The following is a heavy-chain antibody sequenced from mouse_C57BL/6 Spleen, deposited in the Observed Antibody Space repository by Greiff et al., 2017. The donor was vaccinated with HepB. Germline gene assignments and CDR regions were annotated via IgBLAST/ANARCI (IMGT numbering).Heavy chain of an antibody. CDR3: ARDGAYYSNFYYFDY. J-gene: IGHJ2*01. CDR1: GFTFSSYA. D-gene: IGHD2-5*01. CDR2: ISDGGSYT. Sequence: EVMLVESGGGLVKPGGSLKLSCAASGFTFSSYAMSWVRQTPEKRLEWVATISDGGSYTYYPDNVKGRFTISRDNAKNNLYLQMSHLKSEDTAMYYCARDGAYYSNFYYFDYWGQGTTLTVSS. V-gene: IGHV5-4*01.